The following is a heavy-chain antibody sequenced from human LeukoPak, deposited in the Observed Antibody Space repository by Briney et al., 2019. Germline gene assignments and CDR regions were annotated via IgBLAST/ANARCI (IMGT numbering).Heavy chain of an antibody. D-gene: IGHD1-26*01. CDR3: ARVITEVGAINYFDY. CDR2: ISAYNGNT. V-gene: IGHV1-18*01. J-gene: IGHJ4*02. Sequence: ASVKVSCKASGYTFTSYGISWVRQAPGQGLEWMGWISAYNGNTNYAQKLQGRVTMTTDTSTSTAYMELRSLRSDDTAVYYCARVITEVGAINYFDYWGQGTLVTVSS. CDR1: GYTFTSYG.